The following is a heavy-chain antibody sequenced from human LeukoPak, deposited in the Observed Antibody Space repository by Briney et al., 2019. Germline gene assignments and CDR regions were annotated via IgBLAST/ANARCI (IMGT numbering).Heavy chain of an antibody. J-gene: IGHJ4*02. CDR1: GFTFSIYA. D-gene: IGHD2-15*01. Sequence: PGGSLRLSCAASGFTFSIYAMSWVRQAPGKGLEWVSAISGSGGSTYYADSVKGRFTISRDNSKNTLYLQMNSLRAEDTAVYYCAKGSGVVVVAAITFDYWGQGTLVTVSS. V-gene: IGHV3-23*01. CDR3: AKGSGVVVVAAITFDY. CDR2: ISGSGGST.